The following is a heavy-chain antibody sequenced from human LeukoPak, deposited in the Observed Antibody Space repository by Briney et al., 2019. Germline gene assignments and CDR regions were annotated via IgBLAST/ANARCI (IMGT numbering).Heavy chain of an antibody. D-gene: IGHD6-19*01. CDR2: INPNSGGA. Sequence: ASVKVSCKASGYTFTSYDINWVRQATGQGLEWMGWINPNSGGAIYAQKFQGRVTMTRDTSISTAYMELSRLRSDDTAVYYCAIGYSSGWQGYYFDYWGQGTLVTVSS. CDR3: AIGYSSGWQGYYFDY. J-gene: IGHJ4*02. V-gene: IGHV1-2*02. CDR1: GYTFTSYD.